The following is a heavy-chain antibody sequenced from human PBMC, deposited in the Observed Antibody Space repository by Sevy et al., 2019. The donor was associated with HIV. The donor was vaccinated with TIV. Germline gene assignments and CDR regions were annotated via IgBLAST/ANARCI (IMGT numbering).Heavy chain of an antibody. CDR1: GFTFNKYL. CDR3: AREGVDFWSGPGDFYYGMDV. D-gene: IGHD3-3*01. J-gene: IGHJ6*02. Sequence: GGSLRLSCAASGFTFNKYLMHWVRQVPGKGLVWVSQIKHDGSSTTYADSVKGRFTISRDNAKNTVSLALNSLRVEDTGVYFCAREGVDFWSGPGDFYYGMDVWGQGATVTVSS. CDR2: IKHDGSST. V-gene: IGHV3-74*01.